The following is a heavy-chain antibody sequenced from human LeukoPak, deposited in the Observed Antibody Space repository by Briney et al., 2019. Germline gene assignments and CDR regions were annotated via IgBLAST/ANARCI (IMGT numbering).Heavy chain of an antibody. Sequence: PGGSLRLSCAASGFTFDDYVMHWVRQALGKGLEWVSGISWNSGSIGYADSVKGRFTISRDNAKNSLYLQMNSLRAEDMALYYCAKDTVSQVSGYSYGFDYWGQGTLVTVSS. CDR2: ISWNSGSI. J-gene: IGHJ4*02. CDR1: GFTFDDYV. D-gene: IGHD5-18*01. V-gene: IGHV3-9*03. CDR3: AKDTVSQVSGYSYGFDY.